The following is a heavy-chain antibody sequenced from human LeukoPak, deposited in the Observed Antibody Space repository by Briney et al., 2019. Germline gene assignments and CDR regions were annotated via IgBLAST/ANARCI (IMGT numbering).Heavy chain of an antibody. V-gene: IGHV3-23*01. Sequence: GGSLRLSCAASGFTFSNNGMGWVRQAPGKGLEWVSAISDSGVSTYYADPVKGRFTISRDNSKNTLYLQMNSLRDEDMAVYYCAKGMAGGYDSRYHYWGQGTLVTVSS. J-gene: IGHJ4*02. D-gene: IGHD5-12*01. CDR3: AKGMAGGYDSRYHY. CDR1: GFTFSNNG. CDR2: ISDSGVST.